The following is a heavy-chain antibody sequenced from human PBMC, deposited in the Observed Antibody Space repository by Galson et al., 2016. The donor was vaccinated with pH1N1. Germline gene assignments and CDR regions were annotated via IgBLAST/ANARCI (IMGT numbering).Heavy chain of an antibody. CDR2: INVDAGNT. Sequence: SVKVSCKASGYTFTSNGISWVRQAPGQGLEWMGWINVDAGNTVHAQKLQDRVTMTTDTSTKTAYMELRSLKSDDTAVYYCARARESSGYYLGSDAFDIWGQGTMVTVSS. D-gene: IGHD3-22*01. CDR3: ARARESSGYYLGSDAFDI. CDR1: GYTFTSNG. J-gene: IGHJ3*02. V-gene: IGHV1-18*01.